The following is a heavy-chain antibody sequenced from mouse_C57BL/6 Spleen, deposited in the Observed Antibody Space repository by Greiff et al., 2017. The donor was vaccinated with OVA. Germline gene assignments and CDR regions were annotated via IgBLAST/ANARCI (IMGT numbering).Heavy chain of an antibody. D-gene: IGHD2-5*01. CDR1: GYAFSSSW. CDR2: IYPGDGDT. CDR3: ARGDYSNFWFAY. Sequence: QVQLQQSGPELVKPGASVKISCKASGYAFSSSWMNWVKQRPGKGLEWIGRIYPGDGDTNYNGKFKGKATLTAEKSSSTAYMHLSILTSEDSAVYFCARGDYSNFWFAYWGQGTLVTVSA. J-gene: IGHJ3*01. V-gene: IGHV1-82*01.